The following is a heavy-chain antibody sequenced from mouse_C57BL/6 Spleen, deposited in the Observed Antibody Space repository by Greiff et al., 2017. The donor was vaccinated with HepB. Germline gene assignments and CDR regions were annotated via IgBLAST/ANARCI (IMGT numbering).Heavy chain of an antibody. CDR3: ARSGYYPYWYFDV. D-gene: IGHD2-3*01. CDR1: GYSFTSYY. Sequence: QVTLKVSGPELVKPGASVKISCKASGYSFTSYYIHWVKQRPGQGLEWIGWIYPGSGNTKYNEKFKGKATLTADTSSSTAYMQLSSLTSEDSAVYYCARSGYYPYWYFDVWGTGTTVTVSS. CDR2: IYPGSGNT. J-gene: IGHJ1*03. V-gene: IGHV1-66*01.